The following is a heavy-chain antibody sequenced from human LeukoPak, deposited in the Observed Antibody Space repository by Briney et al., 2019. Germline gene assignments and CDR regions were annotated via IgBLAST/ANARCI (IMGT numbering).Heavy chain of an antibody. CDR3: AKEARVAVCRSCLDY. D-gene: IGHD6-19*01. CDR1: GFTFSSYA. CDR2: VSGSGGDT. V-gene: IGHV3-23*01. Sequence: GGSLRLSCAASGFTFSSYALSWVRQAPGKGLEWVSSVSGSGGDTYYVDSVRGRFTISRDNSKNTLYLQMISVRAEDTAVYYCAKEARVAVCRSCLDYWGQGTLVTVSS. J-gene: IGHJ4*02.